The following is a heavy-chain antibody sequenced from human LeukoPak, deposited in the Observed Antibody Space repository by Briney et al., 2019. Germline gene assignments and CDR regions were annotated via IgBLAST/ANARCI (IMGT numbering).Heavy chain of an antibody. CDR1: GFTFSSYA. V-gene: IGHV3-23*01. CDR3: ARDGSSSWYNWFDP. CDR2: ISGSGGST. J-gene: IGHJ5*02. D-gene: IGHD6-13*01. Sequence: PGGSLRLSCAASGFTFSSYAMSWVRQAPGKGLEWVSAISGSGGSTYYADSVKGRFTISRDNSKNTLYLQMNSLRAEDTAVYYCARDGSSSWYNWFDPWGQGTLVTVSS.